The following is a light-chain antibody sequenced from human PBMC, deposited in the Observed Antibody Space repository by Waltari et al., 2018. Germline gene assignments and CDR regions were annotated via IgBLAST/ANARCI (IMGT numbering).Light chain of an antibody. CDR1: QSLLHRNGYNY. J-gene: IGKJ4*01. CDR3: MQALQTPQLT. Sequence: DIVMTQSPLSLPVTPGEPASISCRSSQSLLHRNGYNYWDWYLQKPGQSPQLLIYLGSNRASGVPDRFSGSGSGTDFTLKISRVEAEDVGVYYCMQALQTPQLTFGGGTKVEIK. CDR2: LGS. V-gene: IGKV2-28*01.